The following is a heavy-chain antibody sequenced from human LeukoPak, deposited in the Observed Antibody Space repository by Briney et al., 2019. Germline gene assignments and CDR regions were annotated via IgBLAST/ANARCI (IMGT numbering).Heavy chain of an antibody. CDR2: IYYSGST. D-gene: IGHD3-9*01. J-gene: IGHJ4*02. V-gene: IGHV4-39*01. Sequence: SEALSLTCTVSGGSISSSSYYWGWIRQPPGKGLEWIGSIYYSGSTYYNPSLKSRVTISVDTSKNQFSLKLSSVTAADTAVYYCARHSYYDILTGYYPFDYWGQGTLVTVSS. CDR3: ARHSYYDILTGYYPFDY. CDR1: GGSISSSSYY.